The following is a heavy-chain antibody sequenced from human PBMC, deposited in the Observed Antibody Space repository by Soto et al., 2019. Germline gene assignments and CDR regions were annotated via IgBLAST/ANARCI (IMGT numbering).Heavy chain of an antibody. D-gene: IGHD6-19*01. CDR3: ARDRWYSSGNFDY. Sequence: SVKVSCKASGGTFSSYAISWVRQAPGQGLEWMGGIIPIFGTANYAQKFQGRVTITADESTSTAYMELRSLRSDDTAVYYCARDRWYSSGNFDYWGQGTLVTVSS. J-gene: IGHJ4*02. V-gene: IGHV1-69*13. CDR1: GGTFSSYA. CDR2: IIPIFGTA.